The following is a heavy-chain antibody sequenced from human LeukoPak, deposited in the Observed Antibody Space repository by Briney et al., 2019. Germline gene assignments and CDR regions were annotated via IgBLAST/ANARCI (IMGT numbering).Heavy chain of an antibody. CDR1: GYTFTSYW. CDR2: IYPGDSDT. D-gene: IGHD3-3*01. J-gene: IGHJ5*02. CDR3: ARRPFEDLYWFDP. Sequence: GASVKVSCKDSGYTFTSYWIGWVRQMPGKGLEWMGIIYPGDSDTRYSPSFQGQVTISADKSISTAYLQWSSLKASDTAMYYCARRPFEDLYWFDPWGQGTLVTVSS. V-gene: IGHV5-51*01.